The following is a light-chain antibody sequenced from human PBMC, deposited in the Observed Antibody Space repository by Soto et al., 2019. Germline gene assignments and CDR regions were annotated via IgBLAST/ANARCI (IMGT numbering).Light chain of an antibody. CDR3: SSYTSTYTLV. CDR1: SSDVGGYNY. CDR2: EVS. J-gene: IGLJ3*02. V-gene: IGLV2-14*01. Sequence: QSALTQPASVSGSPGQSITISCTGTSSDVGGYNYVSWYQQYPGKAPKLMIYEVSYRPSGVSNRFSGSKYGNTASLTISGLQSEDEADYYCSSYTSTYTLVFGGGTKVTVL.